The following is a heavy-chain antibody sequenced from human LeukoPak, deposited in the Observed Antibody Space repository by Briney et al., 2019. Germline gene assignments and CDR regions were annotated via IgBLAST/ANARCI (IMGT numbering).Heavy chain of an antibody. Sequence: DSVKGRITISRDNAKNSLYLQINSLRAEDTAVYYCASGQWLVPDYWGQGTLVTVSS. D-gene: IGHD6-19*01. CDR3: ASGQWLVPDY. V-gene: IGHV3-7*01. J-gene: IGHJ4*02.